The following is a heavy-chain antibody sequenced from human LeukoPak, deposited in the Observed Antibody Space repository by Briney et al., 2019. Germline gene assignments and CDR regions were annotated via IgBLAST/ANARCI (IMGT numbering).Heavy chain of an antibody. CDR2: IYSGGST. Sequence: GGFLRLSCAASGFTVSSNYMSWVRQAPGKGLEWVSVIYSGGSTYYADSVKGRFTISRDNAKNSLYLQMNSLRVEDTAVYYCARDLYHENYYYHYMDVWGKGTTVTVSS. D-gene: IGHD2-2*01. J-gene: IGHJ6*03. CDR3: ARDLYHENYYYHYMDV. CDR1: GFTVSSNY. V-gene: IGHV3-53*01.